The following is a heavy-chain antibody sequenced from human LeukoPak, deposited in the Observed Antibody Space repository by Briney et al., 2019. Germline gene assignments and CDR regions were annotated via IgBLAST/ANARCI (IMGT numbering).Heavy chain of an antibody. CDR3: AKVPASHLDTKYCSSTSCYTG. CDR2: IRYDGSNK. D-gene: IGHD2-2*02. J-gene: IGHJ4*02. CDR1: GFTFSSYG. V-gene: IGHV3-30*02. Sequence: GGSLRLSCAASGFTFSSYGMHWVRQAPGKGLEWVAFIRYDGSNKYYADSVKGRFTISRDNSKNTLYLQMNSLRAEDTAVYYCAKVPASHLDTKYCSSTSCYTGWGQGTLVTVSS.